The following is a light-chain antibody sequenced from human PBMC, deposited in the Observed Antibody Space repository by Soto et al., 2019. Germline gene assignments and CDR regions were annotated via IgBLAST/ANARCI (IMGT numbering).Light chain of an antibody. CDR1: QVISNY. CDR3: QMYDSAPTWA. V-gene: IGKV1-27*01. CDR2: AAS. J-gene: IGKJ1*01. Sequence: DIQMTQSPSSLSASVGDRVTITCRASQVISNYLAWYQQKPGKIPNLLIFAASTLLSGVPSRFSGSGSGTDFTLTISSLQPEDVATYYCQMYDSAPTWAFGQGTKVEI.